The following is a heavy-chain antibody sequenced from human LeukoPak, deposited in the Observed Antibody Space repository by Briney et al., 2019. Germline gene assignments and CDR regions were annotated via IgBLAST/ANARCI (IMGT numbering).Heavy chain of an antibody. CDR3: ARAPEWGKSNFYYYMDV. V-gene: IGHV1-8*01. D-gene: IGHD1-26*01. CDR1: GYTFTSYD. J-gene: IGHJ6*03. CDR2: MNPNSGNT. Sequence: ASLKLSCKASGYTFTSYDINWVRQATGQGLEWIGWMNPNSGNTGYAQKFQGRVTMTRNTSINTAYMELSSLRSEDTAVYYCARAPEWGKSNFYYYMDVWGKGTTVTVSS.